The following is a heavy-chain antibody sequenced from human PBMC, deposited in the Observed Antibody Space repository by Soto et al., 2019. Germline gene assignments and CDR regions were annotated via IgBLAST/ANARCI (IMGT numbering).Heavy chain of an antibody. CDR3: AREAYGDHGAYYYYYGMDV. CDR2: ISSSSSYI. D-gene: IGHD4-17*01. Sequence: EVQLVESGGGLVKPGGSLRLSCAASGFTFSSYSMNWVRQAPGKGLEWVSSISSSSSYIYYADSVKGRFTISRDNAKNSLYLQMNSPRAEDTAGYYGAREAYGDHGAYYYYYGMDVWGQGTTVTVSS. CDR1: GFTFSSYS. J-gene: IGHJ6*02. V-gene: IGHV3-21*01.